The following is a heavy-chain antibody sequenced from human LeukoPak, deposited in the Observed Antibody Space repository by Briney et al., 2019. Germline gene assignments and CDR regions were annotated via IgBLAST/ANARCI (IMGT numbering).Heavy chain of an antibody. CDR3: ARVRGGGYYAYYFDY. D-gene: IGHD3-22*01. CDR1: GGSISSGGYS. CDR2: IYHSGST. J-gene: IGHJ4*02. V-gene: IGHV4-30-2*01. Sequence: PSETLSLTCAVSGGSISSGGYSWSWIRQPPGKGLEWIGYIYHSGSTYYNPSLKSRVTISVDRSKNQFSLKLSSVTAADTAVYYRARVRGGGYYAYYFDYWGQGTLVTVSS.